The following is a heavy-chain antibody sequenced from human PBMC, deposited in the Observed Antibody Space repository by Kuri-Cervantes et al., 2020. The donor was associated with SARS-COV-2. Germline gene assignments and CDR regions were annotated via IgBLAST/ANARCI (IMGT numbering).Heavy chain of an antibody. CDR2: IYRSGST. CDR1: GGSIRSSNW. Sequence: TLSLTRAVSGGSIRSSNWWGWVRQPPGKGLEWIGEIYRSGSTNYNPSLKSRVTISVDKSNNQFSLKLTSVTAADTAVYYCATTTTGTTSNNGMDVWGQGTTVTVSS. CDR3: ATTTTGTTSNNGMDV. J-gene: IGHJ6*02. D-gene: IGHD1-1*01. V-gene: IGHV4-4*02.